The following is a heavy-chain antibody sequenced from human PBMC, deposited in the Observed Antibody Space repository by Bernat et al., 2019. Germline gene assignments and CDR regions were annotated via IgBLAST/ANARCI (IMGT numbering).Heavy chain of an antibody. D-gene: IGHD1-26*01. J-gene: IGHJ4*02. CDR2: INTDGSIT. CDR1: GFTSSSYW. V-gene: IGHV3-74*01. CDR3: VRIGYSTSSLGIDY. Sequence: EVQLVESGGGLVQPGGSLRLSCAASGFTSSSYWMHWVRQAPGKGLVWVSRINTDGSITTYADSVRGRFTISRDNAKNTLFLQMSSLRAEDTAIYYCVRIGYSTSSLGIDYWGQGALVIVSS.